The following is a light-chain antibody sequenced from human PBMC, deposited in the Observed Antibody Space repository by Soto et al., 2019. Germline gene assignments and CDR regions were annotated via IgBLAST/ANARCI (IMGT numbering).Light chain of an antibody. CDR1: QSVSSSY. J-gene: IGKJ5*01. CDR2: GAS. CDR3: QQYGSSLPIN. Sequence: EIVLTQSPGTLSLSPGERATLSCRASQSVSSSYLAWYQQKPGQAPRLLIYGASSRATGIPDRFSGSGSGTDFTLTITRLEPEDLAVYSCQQYGSSLPINFDQGKRLEIK. V-gene: IGKV3-20*01.